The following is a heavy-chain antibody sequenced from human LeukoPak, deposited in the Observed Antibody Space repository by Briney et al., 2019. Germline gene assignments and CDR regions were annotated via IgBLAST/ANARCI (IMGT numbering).Heavy chain of an antibody. CDR1: GGSISSGGYY. V-gene: IGHV4-31*03. J-gene: IGHJ6*02. Sequence: PSETLSLTYTVSGGSISSGGYYWSWIRQHPGKGLEWIGYIYYSGSTDYNPSLKSRVTISVDTSKNQFSLKLSSVTAADTAVYYCGRGGYYFYYGMDVWGQGTTVTVSS. CDR2: IYYSGST. CDR3: GRGGYYFYYGMDV.